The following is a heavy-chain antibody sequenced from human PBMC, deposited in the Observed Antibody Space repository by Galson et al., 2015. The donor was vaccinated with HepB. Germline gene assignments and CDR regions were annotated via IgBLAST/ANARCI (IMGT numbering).Heavy chain of an antibody. CDR1: GYSFPNYW. V-gene: IGHV5-10-1*01. CDR2: IDPSDSYR. CDR3: ASDGEEFMWLEP. J-gene: IGHJ1*01. D-gene: IGHD6-19*01. Sequence: QSGAEVKKPGESLRISCKASGYSFPNYWINWVRQMPGKGLEWMGRIDPSDSYRNYSPSFEGHVTISVNKSISTAYLQWSSLKASDTAIYYCASDGEEFMWLEPWGEGTLVSVTS.